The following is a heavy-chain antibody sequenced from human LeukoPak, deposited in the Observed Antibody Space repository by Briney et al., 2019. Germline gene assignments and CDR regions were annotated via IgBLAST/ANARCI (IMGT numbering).Heavy chain of an antibody. V-gene: IGHV1-24*01. D-gene: IGHD3-10*01. CDR3: ATGPSITMVRGVIFDY. CDR2: FDPEDGET. J-gene: IGHJ4*02. Sequence: ASVKVSCKVSGYTLTELSMHWVRQAPGKGLGWMGGFDPEDGETIYAQKFQGRVTMTEDTSTDTAYMELSSLRSEDTAVYYCATGPSITMVRGVIFDYWGQGTLVTVSS. CDR1: GYTLTELS.